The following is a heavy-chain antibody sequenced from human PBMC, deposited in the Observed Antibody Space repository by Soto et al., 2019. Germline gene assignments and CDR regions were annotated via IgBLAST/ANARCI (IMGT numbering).Heavy chain of an antibody. CDR1: GGSFSGYY. J-gene: IGHJ6*02. CDR2: INHSGST. V-gene: IGHV4-34*01. CDR3: ARGRGRSGRDYYYYGMDV. D-gene: IGHD3-10*01. Sequence: SETLSLTCAVYGGSFSGYYWSWIRQLPGKGLEWIGEINHSGSTNYNPSLKSRVTISVDTSKNQFSLKLSSVTAADTAVYYCARGRGRSGRDYYYYGMDVWGQGTTVTVSS.